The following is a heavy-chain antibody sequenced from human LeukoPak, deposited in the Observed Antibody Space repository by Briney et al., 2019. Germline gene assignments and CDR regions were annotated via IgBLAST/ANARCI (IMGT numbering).Heavy chain of an antibody. CDR1: GFTFSSYS. J-gene: IGHJ6*03. CDR3: ARNRTPLPNDCSSTSCYPASRDV. CDR2: ISSSSSYI. V-gene: IGHV3-21*01. Sequence: GGSLRLSCAASGFTFSSYSMNWVRQAPGKGLEWVSSISSSSSYIYYADSVKGRFTISRDNAKNSLYLQMNSLRAEDTAVYYCARNRTPLPNDCSSTSCYPASRDVWGKGPTVTVPS. D-gene: IGHD2-2*01.